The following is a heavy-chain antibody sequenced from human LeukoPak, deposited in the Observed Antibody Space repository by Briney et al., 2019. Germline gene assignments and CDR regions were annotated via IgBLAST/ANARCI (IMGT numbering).Heavy chain of an antibody. CDR1: GGSFSGYY. D-gene: IGHD6-19*01. J-gene: IGHJ3*02. V-gene: IGHV4-34*01. CDR2: INHSGST. CDR3: ARGGRRYSSAGRGAFDI. Sequence: TSETLSLTCAVYGGSFSGYYWSWIRQPPGKGLEWIGEINHSGSTNYNPSLKSRVTISVDTSKNQFPLKLSSVTAADTAVYYCARGGRRYSSAGRGAFDIWGQGTMVTVSS.